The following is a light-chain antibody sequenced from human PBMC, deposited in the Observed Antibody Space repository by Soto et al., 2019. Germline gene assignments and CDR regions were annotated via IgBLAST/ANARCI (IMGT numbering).Light chain of an antibody. CDR3: QQRKSWPIT. CDR2: DTF. V-gene: IGKV3-11*01. Sequence: EIVLTQSPATLSLSPGESATLSCRASQNIDYYFHWYQQKPGQSPRLVIYDTFNRATGVPVRFRGVGAGTDFTLTISDLEPEDFAFYYCQQRKSWPITFGTGTRVEI. CDR1: QNIDYY. J-gene: IGKJ4*01.